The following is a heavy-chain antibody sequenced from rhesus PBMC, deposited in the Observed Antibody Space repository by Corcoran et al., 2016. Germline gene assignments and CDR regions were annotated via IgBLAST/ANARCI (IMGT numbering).Heavy chain of an antibody. J-gene: IGHJ4*01. V-gene: IGHV4-173*01. Sequence: QLQLQESGPGLVKPSETLSLTCAVSGDSIRNNHWAWIRQPPGTGLEWIGRIFGGGGNTDYTPSLKSRVTISTDTSKNQFSLKVNSVIAADTAVYYCARGCTYRGCPLVQIDYWGQGVLVTVSS. CDR3: ARGCTYRGCPLVQIDY. D-gene: IGHD2-21*01. CDR2: IFGGGGNT. CDR1: GDSIRNNH.